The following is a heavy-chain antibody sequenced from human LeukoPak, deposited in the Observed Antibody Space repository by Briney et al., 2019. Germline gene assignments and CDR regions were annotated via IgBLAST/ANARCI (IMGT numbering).Heavy chain of an antibody. CDR2: ISAYNGNT. V-gene: IGHV1-18*01. CDR1: GYIFTSYG. Sequence: ASVKVSCKASGYIFTSYGISWVRQAPGQGLEWMGWISAYNGNTNYAQKLQGRVTMTTDTSTSTAYMELRSLRSDDTAVYYCARDRGSSSWYGGDFDYWGQGTLVTVSS. CDR3: ARDRGSSSWYGGDFDY. J-gene: IGHJ4*02. D-gene: IGHD6-13*01.